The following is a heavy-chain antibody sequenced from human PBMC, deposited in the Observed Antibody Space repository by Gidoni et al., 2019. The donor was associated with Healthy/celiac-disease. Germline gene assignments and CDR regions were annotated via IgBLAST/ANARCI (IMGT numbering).Heavy chain of an antibody. J-gene: IGHJ4*02. CDR1: GYHLTELT. CDR2: FDPEDGET. D-gene: IGHD5-18*01. CDR3: ATGIPYVDTAMVTGY. V-gene: IGHV1-24*01. Sequence: QVQLVQSGAEVKKPGASVKVSCKVSGYHLTELTMHWVRQAPGKGLEWMGGFDPEDGETIYAQKFQGRVTMTEDTSTDTAYMELSSLRSEDTAVYYCATGIPYVDTAMVTGYWGQGTLVTVSS.